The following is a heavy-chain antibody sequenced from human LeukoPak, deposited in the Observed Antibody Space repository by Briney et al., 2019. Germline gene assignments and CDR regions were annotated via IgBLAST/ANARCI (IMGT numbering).Heavy chain of an antibody. Sequence: SVKVSCKASGGTFSSYAISWVRQAPGQGLEWMGGIIPIFGTANYAQKFQGRVTITADESTSTAYMELSSLRSEDTAVYYCARGRSQAAAANYYYYGMDVWGQGTTVTVSS. J-gene: IGHJ6*02. V-gene: IGHV1-69*13. CDR1: GGTFSSYA. CDR2: IIPIFGTA. CDR3: ARGRSQAAAANYYYYGMDV. D-gene: IGHD6-13*01.